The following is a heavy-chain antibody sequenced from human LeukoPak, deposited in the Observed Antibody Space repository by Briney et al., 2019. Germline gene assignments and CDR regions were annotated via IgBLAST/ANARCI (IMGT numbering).Heavy chain of an antibody. CDR3: AGGSGWLIDS. Sequence: GGSLGLSCAASGFTFSTYYMAWVRQAPGKGLEWVANIKQDGSEKFYVDSVKGRFTISRDNAKNSLYLQMNSLRAEDTAVYYCAGGSGWLIDSWGRGTLVTVSS. J-gene: IGHJ4*02. V-gene: IGHV3-7*05. CDR1: GFTFSTYY. D-gene: IGHD6-19*01. CDR2: IKQDGSEK.